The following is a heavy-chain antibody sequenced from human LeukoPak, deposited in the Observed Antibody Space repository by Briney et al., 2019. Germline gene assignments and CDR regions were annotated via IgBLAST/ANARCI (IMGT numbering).Heavy chain of an antibody. CDR3: ARAPHYDFWSGYYGGGFDFDY. D-gene: IGHD3-3*01. Sequence: ASVKVSCKASGYTFTSYYMHWVRQAPGQGLEWMGIINPSGGSTSYAQKFQGRVTMTRDTSTSTVYMELSSLRSEDTAVYYCARAPHYDFWSGYYGGGFDFDYWGRGTLVTVSS. CDR1: GYTFTSYY. J-gene: IGHJ4*02. CDR2: INPSGGST. V-gene: IGHV1-46*01.